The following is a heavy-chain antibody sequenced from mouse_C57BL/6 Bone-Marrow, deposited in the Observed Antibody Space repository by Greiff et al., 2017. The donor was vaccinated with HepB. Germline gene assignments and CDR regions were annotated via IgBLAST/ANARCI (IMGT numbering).Heavy chain of an antibody. Sequence: QVQLQQPGAELVRPGSSVKLSCKASGYTFTSYWMHWVKQRPIQGLEWIGNIDPSDSETHYNQKFKDKATLTVDKSSSTAYMQLSSLTSEDSAVYYCASGRLPYDAIDYWGQGTSVTVSS. V-gene: IGHV1-52*01. CDR2: IDPSDSET. D-gene: IGHD2-4*01. CDR1: GYTFTSYW. CDR3: ASGRLPYDAIDY. J-gene: IGHJ4*01.